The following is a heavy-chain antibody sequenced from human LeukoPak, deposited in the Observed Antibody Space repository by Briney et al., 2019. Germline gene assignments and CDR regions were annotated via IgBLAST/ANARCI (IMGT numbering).Heavy chain of an antibody. Sequence: SETLSLTCTVSGGSISSYYWSWIRQPPGKGLEWIGYIYYSGSTNYNPSLKSRVTISVDTSKNQFSLKLSSVTAADTAMYYCARGGSSGWSYYFDYWGQGTLVTVSS. J-gene: IGHJ4*02. V-gene: IGHV4-59*01. CDR1: GGSISSYY. CDR2: IYYSGST. CDR3: ARGGSSGWSYYFDY. D-gene: IGHD6-19*01.